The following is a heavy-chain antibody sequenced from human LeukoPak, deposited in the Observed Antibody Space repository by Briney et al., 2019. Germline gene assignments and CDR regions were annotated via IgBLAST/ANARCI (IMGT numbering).Heavy chain of an antibody. CDR1: GFTVSSNY. J-gene: IGHJ4*01. CDR2: ISYDGSNK. V-gene: IGHV3-30-3*01. CDR3: ARDTRGESDY. D-gene: IGHD2-2*01. Sequence: WGVLRLSCAASGFTVSSNYMSWVRQAPGKGLEWVAVISYDGSNKYYADSVKGRFTISRDNSKNTLYLQMNSLRAEDTAVYYCARDTRGESDYWGHGTLVTVSS.